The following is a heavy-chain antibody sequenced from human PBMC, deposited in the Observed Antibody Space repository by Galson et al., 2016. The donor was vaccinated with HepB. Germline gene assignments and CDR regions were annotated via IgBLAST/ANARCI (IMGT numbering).Heavy chain of an antibody. D-gene: IGHD2-8*01. Sequence: PALVKPTQTLTLTCTFSGFSLSSSGVGVGWIRQPPGKALDWLALIYWDDDKRYSPSVKSRLSITKDTSKNQVVLTMTNMDPVDTATYYCAHTCTNGVCFAEDAFDVWGQGTRVTASS. CDR3: AHTCTNGVCFAEDAFDV. CDR1: GFSLSSSGVG. V-gene: IGHV2-5*02. J-gene: IGHJ3*01. CDR2: IYWDDDK.